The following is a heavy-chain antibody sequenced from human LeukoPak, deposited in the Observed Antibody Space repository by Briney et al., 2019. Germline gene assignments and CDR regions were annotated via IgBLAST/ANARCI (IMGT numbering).Heavy chain of an antibody. D-gene: IGHD6-13*01. CDR3: AKDLYPPSPGIAAAGFFDY. J-gene: IGHJ4*02. CDR2: ISGSGGST. Sequence: GGSLRLSCAASGFTFSSYAMSWVRQAPGKGLEWVSAISGSGGSTYYADPVKGRFTISRDNSKNTLYLQMNSLRAEDTAVYYCAKDLYPPSPGIAAAGFFDYWGQGTLVTVSS. V-gene: IGHV3-23*01. CDR1: GFTFSSYA.